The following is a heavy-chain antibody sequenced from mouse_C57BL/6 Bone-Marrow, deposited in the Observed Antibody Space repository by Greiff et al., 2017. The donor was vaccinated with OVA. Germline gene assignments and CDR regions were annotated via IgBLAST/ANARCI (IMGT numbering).Heavy chain of an antibody. V-gene: IGHV1-81*01. J-gene: IGHJ2*01. CDR3: ARRVPGY. CDR1: GYTFTSYG. CDR2: IYPRSCNT. Sequence: VKLMESGAELARPGASVKLSCKASGYTFTSYGISWVKQRTGQGLEWIGEIYPRSCNTYYNEKFKGKATLTADKSSSTAYMELRSLTSEDSAVYFCARRVPGYWGQGTTLTVSS.